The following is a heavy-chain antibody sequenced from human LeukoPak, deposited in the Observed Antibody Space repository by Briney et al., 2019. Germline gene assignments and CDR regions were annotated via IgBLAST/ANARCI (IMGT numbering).Heavy chain of an antibody. V-gene: IGHV3-30*03. CDR3: ARDLGFGGPNDY. CDR2: VTSDGRTE. CDR1: GFIFRNYG. Sequence: TGTSLRLSCAASGFIFRNYGFHWVRQAPGRGPEWVAEVTSDGRTEEYVDSVKGRFTLSRDNSKNTVYLQMNWLRSEDTGVYYCARDLGFGGPNDYWDQGNLVTVSS. D-gene: IGHD3-10*01. J-gene: IGHJ4*02.